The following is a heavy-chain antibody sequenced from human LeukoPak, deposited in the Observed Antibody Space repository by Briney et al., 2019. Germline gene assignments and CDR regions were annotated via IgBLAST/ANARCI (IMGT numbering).Heavy chain of an antibody. CDR3: ARHSGFFY. J-gene: IGHJ4*02. CDR1: GGSISSRSYY. CDR2: MYHSGST. D-gene: IGHD3-3*01. Sequence: SETLSLTCTVSGGSISSRSYYWGWIRQPPGKGLEWIGSMYHSGSTDNNPSLKSRVTISLDTSQNQFSLKLSSVTAADTAVYYCARHSGFFYWGQGILVTVSS. V-gene: IGHV4-39*01.